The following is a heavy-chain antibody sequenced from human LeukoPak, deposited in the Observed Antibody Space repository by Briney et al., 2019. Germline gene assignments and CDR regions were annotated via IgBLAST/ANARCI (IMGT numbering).Heavy chain of an antibody. V-gene: IGHV5-51*01. CDR2: IYPGDSDT. CDR3: ARVNSLGDSSGPVDY. J-gene: IGHJ4*02. CDR1: GYSFTSYW. D-gene: IGHD6-25*01. Sequence: GESLKISCMGSGYSFTSYWSGWVRQMPGKGLEWMGIIYPGDSDTRYSPSFQGQVTISADKSISTAYLQWSSLKASDTAMYYCARVNSLGDSSGPVDYWGQGTLVTVSS.